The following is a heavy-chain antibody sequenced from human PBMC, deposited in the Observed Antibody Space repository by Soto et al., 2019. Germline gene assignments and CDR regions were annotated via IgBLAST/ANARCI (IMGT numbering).Heavy chain of an antibody. CDR1: GYTFDSSD. J-gene: IGHJ6*02. CDR2: VIPIFDIT. D-gene: IGHD6-13*01. V-gene: IGHV1-69*04. CDR3: ARGVSSWYGYYYGMDV. Sequence: SVKVSCKASGYTFDSSDINWVRQAPGQGLEWMGRVIPIFDITSYTQRFQGRVTITADKSTTTVYMELSSLRSEDTAVYYCARGVSSWYGYYYGMDVWGQGTTVIVSS.